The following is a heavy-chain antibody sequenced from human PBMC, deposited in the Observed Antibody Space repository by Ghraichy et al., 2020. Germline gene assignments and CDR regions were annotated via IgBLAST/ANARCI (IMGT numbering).Heavy chain of an antibody. D-gene: IGHD3-22*01. Sequence: GGSLRLSCAASGFTFRSYGMHWIRQAPGKGLEWVAVISYDGRNKYYADSVKGRFTISRDNSKNTLYLQMNSLRAEDTAVYYCAKDTGFYYDRSGYGYGWGFEYWGQGTLVTVSS. CDR2: ISYDGRNK. V-gene: IGHV3-30*18. CDR1: GFTFRSYG. CDR3: AKDTGFYYDRSGYGYGWGFEY. J-gene: IGHJ4*02.